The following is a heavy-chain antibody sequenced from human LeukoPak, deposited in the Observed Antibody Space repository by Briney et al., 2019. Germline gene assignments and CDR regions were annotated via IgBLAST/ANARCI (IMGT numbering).Heavy chain of an antibody. V-gene: IGHV3-15*01. D-gene: IGHD3-10*01. CDR1: GFTFSNAW. Sequence: PGGSLRLSCAASGFTFSNAWMSWVRQAPGKGLEWVGRIKSKTDGGTTDYAAPVKGRFTISRDDSKNTLCLQMNSLRTEDTAVYYCTTDPHVLLWLGESEGYFQHWGQGTLVTVSS. J-gene: IGHJ1*01. CDR2: IKSKTDGGTT. CDR3: TTDPHVLLWLGESEGYFQH.